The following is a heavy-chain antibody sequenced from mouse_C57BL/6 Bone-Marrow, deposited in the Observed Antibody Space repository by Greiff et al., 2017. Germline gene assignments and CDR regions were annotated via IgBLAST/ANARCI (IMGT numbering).Heavy chain of an antibody. CDR3: GRGGMITVVVCYFDV. V-gene: IGHV1-69*01. CDR2: IDPSDSYT. J-gene: IGHJ2*01. Sequence: QVHVKQPGPELVMPGASVKLSCKASGYTFTSYWMHWVKQRPGQGLEWIGEIDPSDSYTNYNQKFKGKSTLTVDKSSSTAYMQLSSLTSEDSAVYYCGRGGMITVVVCYFDVWGQGTTLTVSS. D-gene: IGHD1-1*01. CDR1: GYTFTSYW.